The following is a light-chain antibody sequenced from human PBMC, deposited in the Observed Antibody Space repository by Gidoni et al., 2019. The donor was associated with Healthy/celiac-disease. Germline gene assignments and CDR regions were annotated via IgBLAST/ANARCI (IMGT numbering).Light chain of an antibody. CDR2: CNS. J-gene: IGLJ1*01. Sequence: QSVLPQPPAVSGAPGQRVTISCTGSSSNIGAGYAVHWYQQLPGTAPKLLIYCNSNRPSGVPDRSSGSLAEDEADYYCQSYDSSLSGSYVFGTGTKVTVL. CDR3: QSYDSSLSGSYV. CDR1: SSNIGAGYA. V-gene: IGLV1-40*01.